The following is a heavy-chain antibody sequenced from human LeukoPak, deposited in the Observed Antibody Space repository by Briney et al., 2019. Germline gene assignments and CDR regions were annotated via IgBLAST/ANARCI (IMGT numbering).Heavy chain of an antibody. V-gene: IGHV4-59*01. CDR3: ARSFTHYYGSGSYPDAFDI. Sequence: SETLSLTCTVSGGSISSYYWSWIRQPPGKGLEWIGYIYYSGSTNYNPSPKSRVTISVDTSKNQFSLKLSSVTAADTAVYYCARSFTHYYGSGSYPDAFDIWGQGTMVTVSS. D-gene: IGHD3-10*01. CDR2: IYYSGST. CDR1: GGSISSYY. J-gene: IGHJ3*02.